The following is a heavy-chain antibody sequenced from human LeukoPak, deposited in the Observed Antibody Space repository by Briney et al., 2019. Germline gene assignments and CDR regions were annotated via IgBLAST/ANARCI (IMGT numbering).Heavy chain of an antibody. CDR2: IYPGDSGT. V-gene: IGHV5-51*01. D-gene: IGHD3-22*01. CDR3: ARHRVYDSSGDFDY. J-gene: IGHJ4*02. CDR1: GYRFTSYW. Sequence: GESLKISCKGSGYRFTSYWIGWVRQMPGKGLEWMGIIYPGDSGTRYSPSFQGQVTISADKSISTAYLQWSSLKASDTAMYYCARHRVYDSSGDFDYWGQGTLVTVSS.